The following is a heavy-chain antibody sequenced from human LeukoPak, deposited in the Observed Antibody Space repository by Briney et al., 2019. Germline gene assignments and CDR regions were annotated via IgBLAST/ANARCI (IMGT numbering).Heavy chain of an antibody. CDR1: GYTFTAYY. J-gene: IGHJ3*02. D-gene: IGHD3-10*01. CDR3: ARETTMVRGVIIVAIDAFDI. Sequence: ASVKVSCKASGYTFTAYYMYWVRQAPGQGLEWMGWINPNSGGTNYAQKFQGRVTMTRDTSISTAYMELSRLRSDDTAMYYCARETTMVRGVIIVAIDAFDIWGQGTMVTVSS. CDR2: INPNSGGT. V-gene: IGHV1-2*02.